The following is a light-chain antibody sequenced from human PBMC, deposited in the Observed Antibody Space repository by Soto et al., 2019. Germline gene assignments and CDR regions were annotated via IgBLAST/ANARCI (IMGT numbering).Light chain of an antibody. J-gene: IGKJ1*01. Sequence: DIQMTQSPSSLSASVGDRVTITCRASQGIANFLAWYQQKPGKVPKLLIYVASTLQSGVPSRFSGSGSGTDFTLTISSLQPEDVATYYCQKYNSAPWTFGQGTKVEIK. V-gene: IGKV1-27*01. CDR3: QKYNSAPWT. CDR2: VAS. CDR1: QGIANF.